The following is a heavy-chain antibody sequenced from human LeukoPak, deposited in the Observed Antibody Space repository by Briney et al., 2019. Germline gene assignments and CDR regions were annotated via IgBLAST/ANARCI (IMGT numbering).Heavy chain of an antibody. CDR2: IYYSGST. CDR3: ARPVGRGAFDI. D-gene: IGHD1-26*01. CDR1: GASINSSTYY. J-gene: IGHJ3*02. Sequence: SETLSLTCTVSGASINSSTYYWDWIRQSPGKGLEWIGSIYYSGSTYYNPSLKSRVTISVDTSKNQFSLKLTSVTAADTAVYYCARPVGRGAFDIWGQGTMVIVSS. V-gene: IGHV4-39*01.